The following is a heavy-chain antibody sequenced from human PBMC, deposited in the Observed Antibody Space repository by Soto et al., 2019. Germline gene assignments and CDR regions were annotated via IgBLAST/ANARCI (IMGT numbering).Heavy chain of an antibody. CDR1: GFIFCDYT. J-gene: IGHJ5*02. V-gene: IGHV3-30-3*01. CDR3: VREGSYGPYNWFDP. Sequence: GGSLRLSCVASGFIFCDYTMSWVRQAPGKGLEWVAVKSYDGNKKDYADSVKGRFTISRDDSNNTLHLQMHSLRVEDTGVYYCVREGSYGPYNWFDPWGRGTLVTVSS. CDR2: KSYDGNKK. D-gene: IGHD5-18*01.